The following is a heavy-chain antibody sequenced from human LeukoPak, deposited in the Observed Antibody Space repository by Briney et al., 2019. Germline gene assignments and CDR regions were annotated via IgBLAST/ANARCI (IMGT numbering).Heavy chain of an antibody. V-gene: IGHV4-31*03. CDR1: GGSISSDGYY. D-gene: IGHD6-13*01. CDR2: IYYSGSP. Sequence: PSQTLPLTCTVSGGSISSDGYYWSWIRQHPGKGLEWIGYIYYSGSPYYSPSLKSRVTISVDTSKNQFSLELNSVTAADTAVYYCARAVAADNAGYYFDYWGQGTLVTVSS. J-gene: IGHJ4*02. CDR3: ARAVAADNAGYYFDY.